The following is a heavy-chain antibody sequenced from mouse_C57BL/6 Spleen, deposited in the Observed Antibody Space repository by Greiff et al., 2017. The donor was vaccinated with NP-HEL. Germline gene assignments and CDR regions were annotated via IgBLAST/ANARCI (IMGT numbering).Heavy chain of an antibody. CDR3: ARIYYDYDGGYMDY. Sequence: QVQLKESGPGILQSSQTLSLTCSFSGFSLSTSGMGVSWIRQPSGKGLEWLAHIYWDDDKRYNPSLKSRLTISKDTSRNQVFLKITSVDTADTATYYCARIYYDYDGGYMDYWGQGTSVTVSS. CDR2: IYWDDDK. J-gene: IGHJ4*01. CDR1: GFSLSTSGMG. D-gene: IGHD2-4*01. V-gene: IGHV8-12*01.